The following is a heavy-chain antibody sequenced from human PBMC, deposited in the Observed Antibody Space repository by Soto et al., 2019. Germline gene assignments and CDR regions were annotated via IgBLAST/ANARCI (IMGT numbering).Heavy chain of an antibody. D-gene: IGHD2-2*01. CDR1: GGSISSGGYY. CDR2: IYYSGST. Sequence: SETLSLTCTVSGGSISSGGYYWNWIRQHPGKGLEWIGYIYYSGSTYYNPSLKSRVTISVDTSKNQFSLKLSSVTAADTAVYYCARVCSSTSCYFPNWFDPWGQGTLVTVSS. J-gene: IGHJ5*02. CDR3: ARVCSSTSCYFPNWFDP. V-gene: IGHV4-31*03.